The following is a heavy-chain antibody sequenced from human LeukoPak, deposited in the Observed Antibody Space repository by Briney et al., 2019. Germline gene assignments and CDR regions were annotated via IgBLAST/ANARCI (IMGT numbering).Heavy chain of an antibody. CDR1: GYSISSGYY. J-gene: IGHJ5*02. CDR3: ARGLGPGNWFDP. CDR2: IYPSGST. Sequence: SETLSLTCTVSGYSISSGYYWGWIRQPPGKGLEWIVSIYPSGSTFYNPSLKSRVTISVDTSKNQFSLKLSSVTAADTAMFYCARGLGPGNWFDPWGQGTLVTVSS. D-gene: IGHD3-10*01. V-gene: IGHV4-38-2*02.